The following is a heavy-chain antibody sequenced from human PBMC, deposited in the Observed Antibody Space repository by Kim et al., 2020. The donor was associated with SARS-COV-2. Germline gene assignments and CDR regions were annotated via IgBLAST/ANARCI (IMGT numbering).Heavy chain of an antibody. CDR2: ISDISATT. J-gene: IGHJ3*02. Sequence: GGSLRLSCATSGFTLSLYSMSWVRQAPGKGLEWVSHISDISATTYYADSVKGRFTISRDNTKNSLYLQMNGLRAEDTAVYYCAKENNWASDIWCQG. V-gene: IGHV3-48*04. CDR1: GFTLSLYS. D-gene: IGHD3-16*01. CDR3: AKENNWASDI.